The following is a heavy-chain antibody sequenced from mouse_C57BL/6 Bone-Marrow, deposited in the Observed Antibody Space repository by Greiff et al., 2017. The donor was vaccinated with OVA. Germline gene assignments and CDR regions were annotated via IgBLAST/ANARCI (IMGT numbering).Heavy chain of an antibody. J-gene: IGHJ2*01. CDR3: ARDGSPRFDY. V-gene: IGHV5-4*01. D-gene: IGHD1-1*02. Sequence: EVKVVESGGGLVKPGGSLKLSCAASGFTFSSYAMSWVRQTPEKRLEWVATISDGGSYTYYPDNVKGRFTISRDNAKNNLYLQMSHLKSEDTAMYYCARDGSPRFDYWGQGTTLTVSS. CDR1: GFTFSSYA. CDR2: ISDGGSYT.